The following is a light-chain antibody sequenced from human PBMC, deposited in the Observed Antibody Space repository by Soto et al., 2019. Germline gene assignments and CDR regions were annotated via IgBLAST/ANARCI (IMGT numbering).Light chain of an antibody. CDR2: DAS. CDR3: QQRYSWPLT. V-gene: IGKV3D-11*01. Sequence: EVVLTQSPATLSLSPGQRATLSCRASQDVSSYLAWYQQKPGQAPRLLIFDASNRATGIPARFSGSGSGTDFTLTISSLEPEDFAVYYCQQRYSWPLTFGQGTRLDIK. J-gene: IGKJ5*01. CDR1: QDVSSY.